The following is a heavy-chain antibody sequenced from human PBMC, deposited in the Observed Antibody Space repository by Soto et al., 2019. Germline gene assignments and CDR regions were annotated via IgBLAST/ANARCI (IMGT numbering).Heavy chain of an antibody. J-gene: IGHJ6*02. V-gene: IGHV4-30-2*01. D-gene: IGHD3-10*01. CDR2: IYHSGST. CDR1: GGSIRSGGYS. CDR3: ARVPVRKYYGAGTYNNFYFGMDV. Sequence: SETLSLTCAVSGGSIRSGGYSWSWIRQPPGKGLEWIGYIYHSGSTYYNPSLKSRVTISVDRSKNQFSLNLISVTAADTAVYYCARVPVRKYYGAGTYNNFYFGMDVWGQGTTVTVSS.